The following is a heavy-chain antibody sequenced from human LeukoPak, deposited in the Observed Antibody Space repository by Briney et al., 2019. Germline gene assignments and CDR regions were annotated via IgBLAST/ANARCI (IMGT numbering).Heavy chain of an antibody. CDR1: GFTFSSYG. J-gene: IGHJ4*02. D-gene: IGHD6-13*01. CDR2: IWYDGSNK. V-gene: IGHV3-33*01. CDR3: ARDPGPYSSSWYD. Sequence: GGSLRLSCAASGFTFSSYGMHWVRQAPGKGLEWVAVIWYDGSNKYYADSVKGRFTISRDNSKNTLYLQMNSLRAEDTAVYYCARDPGPYSSSWYDWGQGTLVTVSS.